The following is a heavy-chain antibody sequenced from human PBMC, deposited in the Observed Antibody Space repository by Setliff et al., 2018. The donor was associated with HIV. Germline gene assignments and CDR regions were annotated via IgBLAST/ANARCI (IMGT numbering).Heavy chain of an antibody. J-gene: IGHJ6*03. Sequence: GESLKISCAASGFTFSSYAMHWVRQAPGKGLEWVAVISYDGSNKYYADSVKGRFTISRDNSKNTLYLQMNSLRAEDTAVYYCARGYCSSTSCSISPYYYYMDVWGKGTTVTVSS. D-gene: IGHD2-2*01. CDR2: ISYDGSNK. V-gene: IGHV3-30*04. CDR3: ARGYCSSTSCSISPYYYYMDV. CDR1: GFTFSSYA.